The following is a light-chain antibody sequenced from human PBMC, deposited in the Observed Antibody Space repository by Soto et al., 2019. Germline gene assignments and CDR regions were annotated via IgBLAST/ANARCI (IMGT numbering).Light chain of an antibody. CDR1: SSDIGRYNY. V-gene: IGLV2-14*01. CDR3: TSCITANTRCV. CDR2: EVN. Sequence: QSVLTQPASVSGSPGQSITISCTGTSSDIGRYNYVSWFQQHPGKVPKLVIFEVNYRPSGVSDRFSGSKSGNTASLTITGLQAEDEADYCCTSCITANTRCVFGSGTKVTVL. J-gene: IGLJ1*01.